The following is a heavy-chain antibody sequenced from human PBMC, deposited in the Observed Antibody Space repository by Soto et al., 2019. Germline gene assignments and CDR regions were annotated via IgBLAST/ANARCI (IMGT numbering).Heavy chain of an antibody. D-gene: IGHD4-4*01. CDR3: ARDDYSNHHVLDDY. V-gene: IGHV1-69*13. CDR2: IIPIFGTA. CDR1: GGTFSSYA. Sequence: ASVKVSFKASGGTFSSYAISWVRQAPGQGLEWMGGIIPIFGTANYAQKFQGRVTITADESTSTAYMELSSLRSEDTAVYYCARDDYSNHHVLDDYWGQGTLVTVSS. J-gene: IGHJ4*02.